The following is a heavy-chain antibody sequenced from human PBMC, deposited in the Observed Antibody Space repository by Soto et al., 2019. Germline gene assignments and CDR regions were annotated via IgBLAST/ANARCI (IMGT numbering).Heavy chain of an antibody. CDR2: IWYDGSNK. CDR3: GRELRGAAYYFDF. J-gene: IGHJ4*01. CDR1: GFTFSSYG. Sequence: GGSLRLSCAASGFTFSSYGMHWVRQAPGKGLEWVAVIWYDGSNKYYADSVKGRFTISRDNSKNTLYLQMNSLRAEDPAVYYCGRELRGAAYYFDFWGQGTLGTGPS. V-gene: IGHV3-33*01. D-gene: IGHD6-25*01.